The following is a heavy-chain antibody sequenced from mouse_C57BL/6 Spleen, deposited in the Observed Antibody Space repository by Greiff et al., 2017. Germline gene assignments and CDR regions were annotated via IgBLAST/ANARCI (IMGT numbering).Heavy chain of an antibody. J-gene: IGHJ3*01. V-gene: IGHV3-6*01. CDR2: ISYDGSN. CDR3: ARSYSAWFAY. D-gene: IGHD2-12*01. Sequence: LQESGPGLVKPSQSLSLTCSVTGYSITSGYYWNWIRQFPGNKLEWMGYISYDGSNNYNPSLKNRISITRDTSKNQFFLKLNSVTTEDTATYYCARSYSAWFAYWGQGTLVTVSA. CDR1: GYSITSGYY.